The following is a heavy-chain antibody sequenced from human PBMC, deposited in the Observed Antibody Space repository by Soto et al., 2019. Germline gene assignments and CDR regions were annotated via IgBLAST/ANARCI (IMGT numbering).Heavy chain of an antibody. CDR2: IYYSGST. J-gene: IGHJ6*02. D-gene: IGHD3-10*01. CDR1: GGSVGSGSYY. CDR3: AARRGFGELRYYYYGMDV. V-gene: IGHV4-61*01. Sequence: SETLSLTCTVSGGSVGSGSYYWSWIRQPPGKGLEWIGDIYYSGSTNYNPSLKSRVTISVDTSKNQFSLKLSSVTAADTAVYYCAARRGFGELRYYYYGMDVWGQGTTVTVSS.